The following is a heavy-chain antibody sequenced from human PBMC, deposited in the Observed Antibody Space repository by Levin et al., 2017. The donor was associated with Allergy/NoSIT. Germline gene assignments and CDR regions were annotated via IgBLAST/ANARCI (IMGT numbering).Heavy chain of an antibody. J-gene: IGHJ4*02. V-gene: IGHV3-7*01. CDR3: ATDEDIDY. Sequence: GGSLRLSCAASGFIFSSSWMRWVRQAPGKGLEWVANIEQDGSQKYYVDSVRGRFTISRDNAKNSLYLQMNSLRAEDTAVYYCATDEDIDYWGQGTLVTVSS. CDR2: IEQDGSQK. CDR1: GFIFSSSW.